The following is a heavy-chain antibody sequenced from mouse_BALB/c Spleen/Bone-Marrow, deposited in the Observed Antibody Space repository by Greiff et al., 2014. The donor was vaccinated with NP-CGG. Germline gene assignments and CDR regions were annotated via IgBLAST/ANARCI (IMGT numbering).Heavy chain of an antibody. CDR1: GFNIKDTY. V-gene: IGHV14-3*02. D-gene: IGHD1-1*01. Sequence: EVQLQQSGSELVKPGASVKLSCAASGFNIKDTYMHWVKQRPEQGLEWIGRIDPANGDTKYDPKFQGKATITADTSSNTAYLQLSSLTLEDTAVYYCARPSFYYGSSYWYFDVWGAGTTVTVSS. J-gene: IGHJ1*01. CDR2: IDPANGDT. CDR3: ARPSFYYGSSYWYFDV.